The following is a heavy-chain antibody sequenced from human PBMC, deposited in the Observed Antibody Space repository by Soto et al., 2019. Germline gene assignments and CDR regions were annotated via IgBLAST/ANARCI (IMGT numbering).Heavy chain of an antibody. CDR1: GYTFTSYD. D-gene: IGHD6-13*01. J-gene: IGHJ5*02. CDR3: ARGVSSSWYNWCDP. CDR2: MNPTSGNT. Sequence: QVQLVQSGAEVKKPGASVKVSCKASGYTFTSYDINWVRQATGQGLEWMGWMNPTSGNTGYAQKFQGRFTMTRNTSISTAYMEMSTLRSEDTAVYYCARGVSSSWYNWCDPWGQGTLVTVSS. V-gene: IGHV1-8*01.